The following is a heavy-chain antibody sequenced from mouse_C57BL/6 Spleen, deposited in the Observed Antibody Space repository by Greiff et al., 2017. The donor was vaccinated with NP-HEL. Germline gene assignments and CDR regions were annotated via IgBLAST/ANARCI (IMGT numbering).Heavy chain of an antibody. V-gene: IGHV5-9*01. CDR1: GFTFSSYT. J-gene: IGHJ4*01. Sequence: EVKVVESGGGLVKPGGSLKLSCAASGFTFSSYTMSWVRQTPEKRLEWVATISGGGGNTYYPDSVKGRFTISRDNAKNTLYLQMSSLRSEDTALYYCARQGITTVVTMDYWGQGTSVTVSS. CDR2: ISGGGGNT. D-gene: IGHD1-1*01. CDR3: ARQGITTVVTMDY.